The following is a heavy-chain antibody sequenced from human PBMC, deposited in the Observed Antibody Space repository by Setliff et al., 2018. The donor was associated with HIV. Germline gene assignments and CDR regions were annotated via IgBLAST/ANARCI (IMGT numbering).Heavy chain of an antibody. CDR1: GYTFTTYG. J-gene: IGHJ6*02. Sequence: GASVKVSCKASGYTFTTYGISWVRQAPGHGLEWMGWISPNFGHTNYAQNFLGRVTMTIDTSTSRAYMELRSLRSDDTAMYFCARLGSGWSDSYYAMDVWGQGTTVTVSS. CDR3: ARLGSGWSDSYYAMDV. CDR2: ISPNFGHT. V-gene: IGHV1-18*01. D-gene: IGHD6-19*01.